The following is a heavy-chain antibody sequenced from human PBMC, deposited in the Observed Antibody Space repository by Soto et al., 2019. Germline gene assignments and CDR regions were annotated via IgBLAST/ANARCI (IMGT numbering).Heavy chain of an antibody. V-gene: IGHV1-3*01. J-gene: IGHJ4*02. CDR1: GYTFTSYA. Sequence: QVQLVQSGAEVKKPGASVKVSCKASGYTFTSYAMHWVRQAPGQRLEWRGWINAGNGNTKYSQKFQGRVTITRDTSASTAYMELSSLRSEDTAVYYCARRTPTSAFDYWGQGTLVTVSS. CDR3: ARRTPTSAFDY. CDR2: INAGNGNT.